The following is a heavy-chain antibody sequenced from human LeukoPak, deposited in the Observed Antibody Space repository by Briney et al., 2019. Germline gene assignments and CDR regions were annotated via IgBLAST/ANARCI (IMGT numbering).Heavy chain of an antibody. J-gene: IGHJ6*02. D-gene: IGHD6-13*01. Sequence: ASVKVSCKASGYTFTSYAINWVRQAPGQGLEWMGWISAYDGDTNFAQSFQGRVTMTTDTSTNTVYMELRSLISDDTAVYYCARDPLRSTWSTHYYTMDVWGQGTTVIVSS. CDR2: ISAYDGDT. V-gene: IGHV1-18*01. CDR1: GYTFTSYA. CDR3: ARDPLRSTWSTHYYTMDV.